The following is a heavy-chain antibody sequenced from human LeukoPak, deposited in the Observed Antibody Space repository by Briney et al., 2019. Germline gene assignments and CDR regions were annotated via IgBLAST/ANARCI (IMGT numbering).Heavy chain of an antibody. J-gene: IGHJ5*02. CDR3: ARVGVVVAATGNLWFDP. Sequence: GGSLRLSCSASGFTFSSYEMNWVRQAPGKGLEWVSYISSSGTTIYYAGSMKGRFTISRDNAKNSLYLQMNSLRAEDTAVYYCARVGVVVAATGNLWFDPWGQGTLVTVSS. CDR2: ISSSGTTI. D-gene: IGHD2-15*01. V-gene: IGHV3-48*03. CDR1: GFTFSSYE.